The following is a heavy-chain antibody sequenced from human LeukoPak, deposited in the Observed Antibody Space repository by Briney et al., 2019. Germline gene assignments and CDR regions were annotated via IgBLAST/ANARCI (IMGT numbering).Heavy chain of an antibody. Sequence: GGSLRLSCAASGFTFSSYSMNWVRQAPGKGLEWFSSISSSSSYIYYADSVKGRFTISRDNAKDSLYLQMNSLRAEDTAVYYCARARGGSGPPHNQQETWFDTWGQGTLVTVSS. CDR1: GFTFSSYS. V-gene: IGHV3-21*01. CDR2: ISSSSSYI. CDR3: ARARGGSGPPHNQQETWFDT. J-gene: IGHJ5*02. D-gene: IGHD2-15*01.